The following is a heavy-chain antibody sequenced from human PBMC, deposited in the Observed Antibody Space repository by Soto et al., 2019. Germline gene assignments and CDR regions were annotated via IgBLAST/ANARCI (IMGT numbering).Heavy chain of an antibody. V-gene: IGHV3-23*01. CDR2: ISGSGGST. Sequence: EVQLLESGGGLVQPGGCLRLSCAASGYTFSNYAMSWVRQAPGKGLEWVSTISGSGGSTFYADSVKGRFTISRDRSKNTLYLQMNSLRAVDTAVYYCAKVAPEVPADYWGQGTLVTVSS. CDR1: GYTFSNYA. J-gene: IGHJ4*02. CDR3: AKVAPEVPADY.